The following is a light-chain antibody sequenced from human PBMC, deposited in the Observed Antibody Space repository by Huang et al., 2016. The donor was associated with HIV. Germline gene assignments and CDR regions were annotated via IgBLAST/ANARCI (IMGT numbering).Light chain of an antibody. CDR2: SAT. V-gene: IGKV1-NL1*01. CDR3: QQYQRTPPT. Sequence: DIQMTQSPSSLSAFVGDSVTITCRASQGISNSLAWYQQRPGKAPKLLPFSATRLENGVPPRFSGSVSGTDFTLTISSLQPDDFATYYCQQYQRTPPTFGPGTKVEVK. CDR1: QGISNS. J-gene: IGKJ1*01.